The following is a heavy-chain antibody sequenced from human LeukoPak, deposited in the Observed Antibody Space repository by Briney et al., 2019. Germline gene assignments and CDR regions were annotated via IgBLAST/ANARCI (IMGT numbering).Heavy chain of an antibody. Sequence: SETLSLTCSVSGGSISTYYWSWIRQPPGKGLEWIGGINHSGSTNYNPSLKSRVTISVDTSKNQFSLKLSSVTAADTAVYYCALEGGVRGVIIDYWGQGTLVTVSS. CDR1: GGSISTYY. D-gene: IGHD3-10*01. CDR3: ALEGGVRGVIIDY. V-gene: IGHV4-34*01. CDR2: INHSGST. J-gene: IGHJ4*02.